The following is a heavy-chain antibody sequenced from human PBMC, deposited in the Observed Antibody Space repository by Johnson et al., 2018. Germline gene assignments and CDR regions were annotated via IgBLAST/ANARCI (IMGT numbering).Heavy chain of an antibody. CDR2: ISSSSSYI. V-gene: IGHV3-21*01. Sequence: EVQLLESGGGLVKPGGSLRLSCAASGFTFSSYSMNWVRQAPGKGLEWVSSISSSSSYIYYADSVKGRSTISRDNAKDSLYLQMNSLRAEDTAVYYCAKTYNEGWNYMDVWGKGITVTVS. CDR1: GFTFSSYS. J-gene: IGHJ6*03. CDR3: AKTYNEGWNYMDV. D-gene: IGHD1-1*01.